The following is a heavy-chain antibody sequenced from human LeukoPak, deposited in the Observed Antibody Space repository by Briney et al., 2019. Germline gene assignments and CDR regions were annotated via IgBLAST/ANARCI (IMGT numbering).Heavy chain of an antibody. CDR3: ASPSGGPSSAFDI. CDR1: GYSFTSYW. J-gene: IGHJ3*02. V-gene: IGHV5-51*01. D-gene: IGHD3-10*01. Sequence: GESLKISCKGSGYSFTSYWIGWVGQMPGKGLEWMGIIYPADSDTRYSPSFQGQVTISADKSISTAYLQWSSLKASDTAMYYCASPSGGPSSAFDIWGQGTMVTVSS. CDR2: IYPADSDT.